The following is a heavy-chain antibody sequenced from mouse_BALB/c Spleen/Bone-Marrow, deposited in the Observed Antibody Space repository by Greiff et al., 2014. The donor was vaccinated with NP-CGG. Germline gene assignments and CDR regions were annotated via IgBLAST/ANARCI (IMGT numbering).Heavy chain of an antibody. J-gene: IGHJ4*01. Sequence: EVMLVESGGGLVKPGGSLKLSCAASGFTFSDYYMYWVRQTPEKRLEWVATISDGGTYTFYPDSVKGRFTISRDNAKNNLYLQMRSLQSEDTAMYYCTRSGKRYGAMDYWGQGTSVTVSS. CDR3: TRSGKRYGAMDY. D-gene: IGHD2-10*02. CDR2: ISDGGTYT. V-gene: IGHV5-4*02. CDR1: GFTFSDYY.